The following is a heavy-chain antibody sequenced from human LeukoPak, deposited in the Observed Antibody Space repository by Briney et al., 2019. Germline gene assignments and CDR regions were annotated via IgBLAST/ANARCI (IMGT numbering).Heavy chain of an antibody. V-gene: IGHV3-30*03. Sequence: GGSLRLSCAASGFTFSNAWMSWVRQAPGKGLEWVAFISYDGSNKYYADSVKGRFTISRDSSKNTLYLQMNSLRAEDTAVYYCARSSWDDIVATITFEYWGQGTVVTVSS. J-gene: IGHJ4*02. CDR1: GFTFSNAW. CDR3: ARSSWDDIVATITFEY. CDR2: ISYDGSNK. D-gene: IGHD5-12*01.